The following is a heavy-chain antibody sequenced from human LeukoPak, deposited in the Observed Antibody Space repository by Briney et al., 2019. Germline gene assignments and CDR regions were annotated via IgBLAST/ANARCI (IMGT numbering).Heavy chain of an antibody. CDR3: ARGSYYYDSSFDY. D-gene: IGHD3-22*01. V-gene: IGHV1-69*13. CDR1: GGPFTNYA. J-gene: IGHJ4*02. Sequence: GASVKVSCKASGGPFTNYAISWVRQAPGQGLEWMGGIIPIFGTANYAQKFQGRVTITADESTSTAYMELSSLRSEDTAVYYCARGSYYYDSSFDYWGQGTLVTVSS. CDR2: IIPIFGTA.